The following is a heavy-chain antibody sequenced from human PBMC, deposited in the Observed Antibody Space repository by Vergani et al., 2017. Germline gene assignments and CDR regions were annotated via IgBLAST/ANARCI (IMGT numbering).Heavy chain of an antibody. V-gene: IGHV4-61*02. CDR2: VSDSGAA. CDR1: GASVNSETIY. D-gene: IGHD4-23*01. J-gene: IGHJ6*02. Sequence: QVQLQESGPGLVTPSGTLSLTCSVSGASVNSETIYWSWLRQSAGKGLEWIGRVSDSGAASYNSSLMSRVTISLDTAKKHFFLKMASVSVEDTAVYYCARVGSTTTVVTPGGNYYYYGMDVWGQXP. CDR3: ARVGSTTTVVTPGGNYYYYGMDV.